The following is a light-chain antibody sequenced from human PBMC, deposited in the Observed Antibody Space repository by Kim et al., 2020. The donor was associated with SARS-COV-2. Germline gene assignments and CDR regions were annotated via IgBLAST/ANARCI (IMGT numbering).Light chain of an antibody. CDR1: QGISSA. J-gene: IGKJ5*01. CDR2: DAS. V-gene: IGKV1D-13*01. Sequence: ALSASVGDRVTITCRASQGISSALAWYQQKPGKAPKLLIYDASSLESGVPSRFSGSGSGTDFTLTISSLQPEDFATYYCQQFNNYFGQGTRLEIK. CDR3: QQFNNY.